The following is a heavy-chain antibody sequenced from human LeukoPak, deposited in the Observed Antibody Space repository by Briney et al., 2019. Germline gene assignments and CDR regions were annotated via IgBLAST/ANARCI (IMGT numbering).Heavy chain of an antibody. CDR2: ISGSGGST. V-gene: IGHV3-23*01. J-gene: IGHJ5*02. CDR3: AKGGGIAVAGRSKANWFDP. D-gene: IGHD6-19*01. Sequence: GGSLRLSCAASGFTFSSYAMSWVRQAPGKGLEWVSAISGSGGSTYYADSVKGRFTICRDNSKNPLYLQRNSLRAEDTAVYYCAKGGGIAVAGRSKANWFDPWGQGTLVTVSS. CDR1: GFTFSSYA.